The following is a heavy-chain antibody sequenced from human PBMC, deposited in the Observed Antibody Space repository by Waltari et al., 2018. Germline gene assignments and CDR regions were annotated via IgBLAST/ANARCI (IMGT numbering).Heavy chain of an antibody. J-gene: IGHJ5*02. Sequence: EVQLVESGGGLVKPGGSLRLSCAASGFTFSNAWMSWVRQAPGKGLEWVGRIKSKTDGRTTDYAAPVKGRFTISRDDSKNTLYLQMNSLKTEDTAVYYCTTALYYYDSSGYTESNWFDPWGQGTLVTVSS. CDR1: GFTFSNAW. V-gene: IGHV3-15*01. D-gene: IGHD3-22*01. CDR2: IKSKTDGRTT. CDR3: TTALYYYDSSGYTESNWFDP.